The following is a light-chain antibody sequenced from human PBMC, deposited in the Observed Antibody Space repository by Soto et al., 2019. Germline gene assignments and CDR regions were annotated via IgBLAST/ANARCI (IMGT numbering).Light chain of an antibody. V-gene: IGKV1-5*03. CDR1: QSLSYW. Sequence: DIQMTQSPSTLSASVGDTVTITCRSSQSLSYWLAWYQQKPGQAPKLLIHKASTLESGVPSRFSGSGSATECTLTSSSRHPDDFATFYCQQYARFPYTFGQGNKLESK. CDR2: KAS. CDR3: QQYARFPYT. J-gene: IGKJ2*01.